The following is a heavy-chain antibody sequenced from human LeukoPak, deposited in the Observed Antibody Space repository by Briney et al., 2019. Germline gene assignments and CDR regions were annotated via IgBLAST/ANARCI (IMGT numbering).Heavy chain of an antibody. CDR3: TRGNYDILTGYNAVDY. J-gene: IGHJ4*02. V-gene: IGHV3-21*01. CDR1: GFTFSSYS. D-gene: IGHD3-9*01. Sequence: GGSLRLSCVASGFTFSSYSMNWVRQAPGKGLEWVSFISSSSSYIHYADSVKGRFTISRDNAKNSLYLQMNSLRAEDTAVYYCTRGNYDILTGYNAVDYWGQGTLVTVSS. CDR2: ISSSSSYI.